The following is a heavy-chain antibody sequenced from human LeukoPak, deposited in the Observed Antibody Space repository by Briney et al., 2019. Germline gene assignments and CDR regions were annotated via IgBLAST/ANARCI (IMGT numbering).Heavy chain of an antibody. J-gene: IGHJ4*02. CDR3: ARDYGDYLDY. CDR1: GFTFSSYE. CDR2: ISSSGSTI. D-gene: IGHD4-17*01. V-gene: IGHV3-48*03. Sequence: GGSLRLSCAASGFTFSSYEMNWVRQAPGKELEWVSYISSSGSTIYYADSVKGRFTISRDNAKNSLYLQMNSLRAEDTAVYYCARDYGDYLDYWGQGTLVTVSS.